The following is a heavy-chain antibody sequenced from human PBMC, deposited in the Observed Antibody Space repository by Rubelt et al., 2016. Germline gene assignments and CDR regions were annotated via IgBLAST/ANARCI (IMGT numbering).Heavy chain of an antibody. Sequence: QLQLQESGPGLVKPSETLSLTCIVSGGSISNSIYYWGWIRQPPGKGLEWIGSTYHSGTTFYNPALKGRVPISVEPSKNQFALNVNCVTAADTAVYYCARVLRESGTTVGFDSWGQGTLVTVSS. V-gene: IGHV4-39*01. D-gene: IGHD1-7*01. CDR1: GGSISNSIYY. CDR2: TYHSGTT. CDR3: ARVLRESGTTVGFDS. J-gene: IGHJ4*02.